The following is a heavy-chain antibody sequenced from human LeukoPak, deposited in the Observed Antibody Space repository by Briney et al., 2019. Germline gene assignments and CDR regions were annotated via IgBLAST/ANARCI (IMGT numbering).Heavy chain of an antibody. CDR3: ARDRRQGGTTLDY. J-gene: IGHJ4*02. CDR2: IWYDGSNK. Sequence: GGSLRLSCAASGFTFSSYGMHWVRQAPGKGLEWVAVIWYDGSNKYYADSVKGRFTISRDNSKNTLYLQMNGPRAEDTAVYYCARDRRQGGTTLDYWGQGTLVAVSS. D-gene: IGHD1/OR15-1a*01. CDR1: GFTFSSYG. V-gene: IGHV3-33*01.